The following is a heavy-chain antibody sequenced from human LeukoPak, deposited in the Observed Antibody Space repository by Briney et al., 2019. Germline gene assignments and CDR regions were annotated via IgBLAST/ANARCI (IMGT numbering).Heavy chain of an antibody. J-gene: IGHJ4*02. CDR2: IYHTGTT. Sequence: SETLSLTCTVFGGSISSSYWSWIRQPPGKGLEWLGSIYHTGTTHYSPSLESRATISFDTSGNRFSLKLTSVAAADTAVYYCARIGWFGDFTPDYWGQGTLVTVSS. V-gene: IGHV4-4*08. CDR3: ARIGWFGDFTPDY. D-gene: IGHD3-10*01. CDR1: GGSISSSY.